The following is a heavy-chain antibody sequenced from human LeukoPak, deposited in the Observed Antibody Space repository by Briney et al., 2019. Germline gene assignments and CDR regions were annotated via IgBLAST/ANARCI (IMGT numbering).Heavy chain of an antibody. J-gene: IGHJ3*02. D-gene: IGHD6-6*01. Sequence: SETLSLTCTVSGGSISSGGYYWSWIRQHPGKGLEWTGYIYYSGSTYYNPSLKSRVTISVDTSKNQFSLKLSSVTAADTAVYYCARPDAPGSSSRFDIWGQGTMVTVSS. CDR3: ARPDAPGSSSRFDI. CDR1: GGSISSGGYY. CDR2: IYYSGST. V-gene: IGHV4-31*03.